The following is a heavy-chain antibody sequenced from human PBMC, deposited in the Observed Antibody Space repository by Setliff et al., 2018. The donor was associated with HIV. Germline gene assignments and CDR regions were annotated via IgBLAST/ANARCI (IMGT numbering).Heavy chain of an antibody. D-gene: IGHD3-22*01. CDR2: IKQDGSDM. V-gene: IGHV3-7*01. CDR3: ARHGEYNYDMSFHY. Sequence: GGSLRLSCVASGLPFYNYWMTWLRRAPGRGLEWVANIKQDGSDMHYIESVKGRFTIFRDNAKNSVFLQMNSLRAEDTAMYFCARHGEYNYDMSFHYWGQGTLVTVSS. J-gene: IGHJ4*02. CDR1: GLPFYNYW.